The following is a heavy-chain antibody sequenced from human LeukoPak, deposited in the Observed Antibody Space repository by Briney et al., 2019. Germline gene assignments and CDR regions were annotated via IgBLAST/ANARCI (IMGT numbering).Heavy chain of an antibody. J-gene: IGHJ4*02. CDR3: ARDWGKGDY. V-gene: IGHV3-33*01. D-gene: IGHD3-16*01. CDR1: GFTFSSYG. Sequence: GGSLRLSCAASGFTFSSYGMHWVSQAPGKGLEWVSLIWYDGSNKYYADSVKGRFTISRDNSKNTLYLQMNSLRAEDTAVYYCARDWGKGDYWGQGALVTVSS. CDR2: IWYDGSNK.